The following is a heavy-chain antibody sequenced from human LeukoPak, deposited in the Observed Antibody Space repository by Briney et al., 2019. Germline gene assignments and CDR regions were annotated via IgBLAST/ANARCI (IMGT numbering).Heavy chain of an antibody. CDR1: GFSLGTSGMR. D-gene: IGHD2/OR15-2a*01. CDR3: ARLKYGNNYFDY. CDR2: IDWDDDK. J-gene: IGHJ4*02. Sequence: SGPTLVNPTQTLTLTCTFSGFSLGTSGMRVSWIRQPPGKALEWLARIDWDDDKFYNSTLETRLTISKDTSKNQVVLTMTNMDPVDTATYYCARLKYGNNYFDYWGQGILVTVSS. V-gene: IGHV2-70*04.